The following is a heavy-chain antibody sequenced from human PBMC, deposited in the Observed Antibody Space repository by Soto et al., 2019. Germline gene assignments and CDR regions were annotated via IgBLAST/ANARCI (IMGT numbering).Heavy chain of an antibody. Sequence: SETLSLTCAVYGGSFSGYYWSWIRQPPGKGLEWIGEINHSGSTNYNPSLKSRVTISVDTSKNQFSLKLSSVTAADTAVYYCARVVSGSYFDYWGQGALVTVSS. CDR1: GGSFSGYY. CDR2: INHSGST. V-gene: IGHV4-34*01. J-gene: IGHJ4*02. D-gene: IGHD6-19*01. CDR3: ARVVSGSYFDY.